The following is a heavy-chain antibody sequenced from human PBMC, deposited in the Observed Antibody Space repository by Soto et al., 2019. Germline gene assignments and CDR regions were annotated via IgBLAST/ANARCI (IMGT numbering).Heavy chain of an antibody. Sequence: PASGFTVNSNYMSWVRQAPGKGLEWVSVIYSDGSTYYADSVKGRFIISRDNSNNTLYFQMNSLRAEDTAVYYCATSTKYDILTGFYPCWGQGTLVTVSS. CDR3: ATSTKYDILTGFYPC. D-gene: IGHD3-9*01. CDR2: IYSDGST. CDR1: GFTVNSNY. J-gene: IGHJ4*02. V-gene: IGHV3-66*01.